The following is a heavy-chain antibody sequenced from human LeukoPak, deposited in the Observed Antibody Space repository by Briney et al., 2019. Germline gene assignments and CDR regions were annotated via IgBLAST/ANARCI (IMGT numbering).Heavy chain of an antibody. V-gene: IGHV3-9*01. CDR3: AREGNSGYYPY. CDR2: ISWNSGSI. D-gene: IGHD3-22*01. Sequence: GGSLRLSCAASGFTFDDYAMHWVRQAPGKGLEWVSGISWNSGSIGYADSVKGRFTISRDNAKNSLYLQMSSLRAEDTAMYYCAREGNSGYYPYWGQGILVTVSS. J-gene: IGHJ4*02. CDR1: GFTFDDYA.